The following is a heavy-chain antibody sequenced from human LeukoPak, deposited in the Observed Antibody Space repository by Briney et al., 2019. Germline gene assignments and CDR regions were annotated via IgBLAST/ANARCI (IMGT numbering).Heavy chain of an antibody. V-gene: IGHV1-2*02. J-gene: IGHJ6*03. CDR3: ARSSGRSPNRDYMDV. CDR2: INPNSGGT. Sequence: ASAKVSCKASGYTFTGYYMHWVRQAPGQGLEWMGWINPNSGGTNYAQKFQGRVTMTRDTSISTAYMELSRLRSDDTAVYYCARSSGRSPNRDYMDVWGKGTTVTISS. CDR1: GYTFTGYY. D-gene: IGHD1-14*01.